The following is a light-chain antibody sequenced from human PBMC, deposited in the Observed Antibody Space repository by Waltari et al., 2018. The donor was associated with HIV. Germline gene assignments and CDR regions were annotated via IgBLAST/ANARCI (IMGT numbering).Light chain of an antibody. CDR3: HHTSSLPWT. V-gene: IGKV6-21*01. Sequence: EIVLTQSPDFQSVTPKDKVTITCRASQSIGNSLHWYQQKADQSPMLLIKYASQSFSGVPSRFSGSGSGTVFTLTINGLEAEDAATYYCHHTSSLPWTFGQGTKVEIK. CDR1: QSIGNS. CDR2: YAS. J-gene: IGKJ1*01.